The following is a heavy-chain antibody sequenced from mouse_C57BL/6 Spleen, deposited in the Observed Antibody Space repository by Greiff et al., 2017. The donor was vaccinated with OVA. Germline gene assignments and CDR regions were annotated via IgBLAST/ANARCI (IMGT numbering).Heavy chain of an antibody. CDR2: INPNNGGT. CDR3: ARGLRHRDFDV. CDR1: GYTFTDYY. D-gene: IGHD1-2*01. J-gene: IGHJ1*03. V-gene: IGHV1-26*01. Sequence: EVQLQQSGPELVKPGASVKISCKASGYTFTDYYMNWVKQSHGKSLEWIGDINPNNGGTSYNQKFKGKATLTVDKSSSTAYMELRSLTSEDSAVYYCARGLRHRDFDVWGTGTTVTVSS.